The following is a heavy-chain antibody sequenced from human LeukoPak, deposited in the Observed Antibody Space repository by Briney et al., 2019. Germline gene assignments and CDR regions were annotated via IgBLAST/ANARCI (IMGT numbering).Heavy chain of an antibody. V-gene: IGHV3-23*01. J-gene: IGHJ4*02. D-gene: IGHD5-12*01. CDR1: GFTFSTYA. CDR3: AKDRAGYSGARGFDC. Sequence: GGSLRLSCAASGFTFSTYAMSWVRQAPGKGLDWVSGISASSDSTYYADSVKGRFTISRDNSKNTLYLQMNSLGAADTAAYYCAKDRAGYSGARGFDCWGQGTLVTVSS. CDR2: ISASSDST.